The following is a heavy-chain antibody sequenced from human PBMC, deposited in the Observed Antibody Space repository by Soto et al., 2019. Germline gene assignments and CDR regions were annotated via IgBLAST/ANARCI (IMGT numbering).Heavy chain of an antibody. V-gene: IGHV1-18*01. D-gene: IGHD3-16*02. J-gene: IGHJ5*02. Sequence: ASVKVSCKASGYTFTSYGISWVRQAPGQGLEWMGWISAYNGNTNYAQKLQGRVTMTTDTSTSTAYMELRSLRSDDTAVYYCARDGSLTYYDYIWGSYRPSWFDPWGQGTLVTVSS. CDR2: ISAYNGNT. CDR1: GYTFTSYG. CDR3: ARDGSLTYYDYIWGSYRPSWFDP.